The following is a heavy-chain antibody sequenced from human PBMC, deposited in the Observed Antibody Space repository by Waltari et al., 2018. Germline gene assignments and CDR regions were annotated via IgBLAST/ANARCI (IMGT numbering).Heavy chain of an antibody. D-gene: IGHD3-22*01. J-gene: IGHJ4*02. CDR3: VKDNYYDGSGYYPTPGY. V-gene: IGHV3-64D*06. CDR1: GFTFTGYA. CDR2: SSSNGGSI. Sequence: EVQLVESGGGLVQPGGSLRLSCSASGFTFTGYAMHWVRQAPGREREDGSTSSSNGGSIYYADSVKDRFTISRDNSKNTLYLQMSSLRAEDTAVYYCVKDNYYDGSGYYPTPGYWGQGTLVTVSS.